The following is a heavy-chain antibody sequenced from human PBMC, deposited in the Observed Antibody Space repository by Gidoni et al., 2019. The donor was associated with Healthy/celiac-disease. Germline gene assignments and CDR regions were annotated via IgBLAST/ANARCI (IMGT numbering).Heavy chain of an antibody. Sequence: QVQLQESGPGLVKPSETLSLTCTVSGGSISSYYWSWIRQPPGKGLEWIGYIYYSGSTNYNPSLKSRVTISVDTSKNQFSLKLSSVTAADTAVYYCAREGGRYDFWSAHGAFDIWGQGTMVTVSS. CDR2: IYYSGST. CDR1: GGSISSYY. V-gene: IGHV4-59*01. J-gene: IGHJ3*02. D-gene: IGHD3-3*01. CDR3: AREGGRYDFWSAHGAFDI.